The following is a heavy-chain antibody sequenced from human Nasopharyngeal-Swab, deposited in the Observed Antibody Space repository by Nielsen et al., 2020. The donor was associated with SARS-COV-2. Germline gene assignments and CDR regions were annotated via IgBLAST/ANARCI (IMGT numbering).Heavy chain of an antibody. CDR3: ARDSFSRVGAAGSSHYYYYGMDV. J-gene: IGHJ6*02. D-gene: IGHD6-13*01. CDR2: IKQDGSEK. Sequence: GESLKISCAASGFTFSSYWMSWVRQAPGKGLEWVANIKQDGSEKYYVDSVKGRFTISRGNAKNSLYLQMNSLRAEDTAVYYCARDSFSRVGAAGSSHYYYYGMDVWGQGTTVTVSS. CDR1: GFTFSSYW. V-gene: IGHV3-7*01.